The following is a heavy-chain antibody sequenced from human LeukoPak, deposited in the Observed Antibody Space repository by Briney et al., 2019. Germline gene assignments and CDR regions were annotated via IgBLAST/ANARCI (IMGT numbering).Heavy chain of an antibody. CDR2: IYYSGST. D-gene: IGHD5-24*01. V-gene: IGHV4-59*01. CDR1: GGSISSYY. CDR3: ARAKRWLQDAFDI. J-gene: IGHJ3*02. Sequence: SETLSLTCTVSGGSISSYYWSWIRQPPGKGLEWIGYIYYSGSTNYNPSLKSRVTISVDTSKNQFSLKLSSVTAADTAVYYCARAKRWLQDAFDIWGQGTMVTVSS.